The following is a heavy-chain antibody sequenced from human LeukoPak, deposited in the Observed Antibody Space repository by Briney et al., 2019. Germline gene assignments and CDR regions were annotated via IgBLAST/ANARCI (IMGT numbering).Heavy chain of an antibody. CDR2: IIPIFGTA. D-gene: IGHD3-10*01. J-gene: IGHJ3*02. CDR3: ARGGITMVRGVPEFDAFDI. V-gene: IGHV1-69*13. CDR1: GYTFNSYG. Sequence: ASVKVSCKASGYTFNSYGISWVRQAPGQGLEWMGGIIPIFGTANYAQKFQGRVTITADESTSTAYMELSSLRSEDTAVYYCARGGITMVRGVPEFDAFDIWGQGTMVTVSS.